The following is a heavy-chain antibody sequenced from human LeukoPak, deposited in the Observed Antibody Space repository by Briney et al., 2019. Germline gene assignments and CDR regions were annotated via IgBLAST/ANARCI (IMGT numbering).Heavy chain of an antibody. Sequence: PGGSLRLSCTVSGFTVSSDSMSWVRQAPGKGLEWVSFIYSGGSTHYSDSVKGRFTISRDNSENTLYLQMNSLRAEDTAVYYCARAAIAAARIYYYMDVWGKGTTVTVSS. CDR3: ARAAIAAARIYYYMDV. D-gene: IGHD6-13*01. J-gene: IGHJ6*03. CDR2: IYSGGST. CDR1: GFTVSSDS. V-gene: IGHV3-53*01.